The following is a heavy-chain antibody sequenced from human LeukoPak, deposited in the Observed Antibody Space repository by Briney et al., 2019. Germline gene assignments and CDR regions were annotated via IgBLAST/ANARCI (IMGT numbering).Heavy chain of an antibody. V-gene: IGHV1-18*01. Sequence: ASVKVSCKASGYSFTSYGIGGVRQAPRQGLEWMGWITAGNGNTNFAQKVQGRVTMTTDTSTSTAYMELRSLRSDDTAVYFCARDLARGYSYGYNAFDIWGQGTMVTVSS. CDR3: ARDLARGYSYGYNAFDI. D-gene: IGHD5-18*01. CDR1: GYSFTSYG. J-gene: IGHJ3*02. CDR2: ITAGNGNT.